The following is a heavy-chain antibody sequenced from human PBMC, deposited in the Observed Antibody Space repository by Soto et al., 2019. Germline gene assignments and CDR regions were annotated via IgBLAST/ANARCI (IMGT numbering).Heavy chain of an antibody. D-gene: IGHD3-3*01. CDR2: ISAYNGNT. CDR3: AREWVASDFWSGYYHYYYYYYMDV. J-gene: IGHJ6*03. Sequence: ASVKVSCKASGYTFTSYGISWVRQAPGQGLEWMGWISAYNGNTNYAQKLQGRVTMTTDTSTGTAYMELRSLRSDDTAVYYCAREWVASDFWSGYYHYYYYYYMDVWGKGTTVTVSS. V-gene: IGHV1-18*01. CDR1: GYTFTSYG.